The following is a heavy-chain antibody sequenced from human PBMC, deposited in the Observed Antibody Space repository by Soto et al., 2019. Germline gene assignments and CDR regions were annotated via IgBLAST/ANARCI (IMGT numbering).Heavy chain of an antibody. V-gene: IGHV4-38-2*02. Sequence: SETLSLTCSVSGYSISSGFYCGWIRQPPGKALQWIGNIYHSGNTYYNPSLKSRVTISVDTSKNQFSLRLTSVSAADTAVYFCARERAGGPVDYWGQGTLVTVSS. CDR1: GYSISSGFY. CDR3: ARERAGGPVDY. J-gene: IGHJ4*02. CDR2: IYHSGNT.